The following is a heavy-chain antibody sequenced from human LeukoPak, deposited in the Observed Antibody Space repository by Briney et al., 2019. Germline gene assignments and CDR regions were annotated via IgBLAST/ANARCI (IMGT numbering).Heavy chain of an antibody. CDR1: GGSISSRSYY. Sequence: PSETLSLTCTVSGGSISSRSYYWGWIRQPPGKGLEWIGSVYYSGSTYYNPSLMSRVTISVDTSKNQFSLKLSSVTAADTAVYYCARSGSSSGYLFDYWGQGTLVTVSS. CDR2: VYYSGST. D-gene: IGHD3-22*01. J-gene: IGHJ4*02. V-gene: IGHV4-39*01. CDR3: ARSGSSSGYLFDY.